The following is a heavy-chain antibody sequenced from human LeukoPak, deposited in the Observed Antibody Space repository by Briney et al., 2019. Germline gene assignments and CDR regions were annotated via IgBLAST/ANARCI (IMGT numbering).Heavy chain of an antibody. V-gene: IGHV1-8*01. CDR3: ATNGRGGIAAAGTLFHYYYYYMDV. CDR1: GYTFTSYD. CDR2: TNPNSGNT. D-gene: IGHD6-13*01. Sequence: ASVKVSCKASGYTFTSYDINWVRQATGQGLEWMGWTNPNSGNTGYAQKFQGRVTMTRNTSISTAYMELSSLRSEDTAVYYCATNGRGGIAAAGTLFHYYYYYMDVWGKGTTVTVSS. J-gene: IGHJ6*03.